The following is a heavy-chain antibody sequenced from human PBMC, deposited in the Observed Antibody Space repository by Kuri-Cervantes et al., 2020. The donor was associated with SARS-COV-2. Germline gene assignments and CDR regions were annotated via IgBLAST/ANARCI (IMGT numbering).Heavy chain of an antibody. J-gene: IGHJ4*02. CDR3: AKDRVGVQDF. CDR2: ISHDGKNK. V-gene: IGHV3-30*18. Sequence: GGSLRLSCSASGFIFRNYVMYWVRQAPGKGLEWVAVISHDGKNKKCIASGKGRFTISRDNSQNTLYLHMKSLRSEDTATYYCAKDRVGVQDFWGQGTLVTVSS. D-gene: IGHD2-8*01. CDR1: GFIFRNYV.